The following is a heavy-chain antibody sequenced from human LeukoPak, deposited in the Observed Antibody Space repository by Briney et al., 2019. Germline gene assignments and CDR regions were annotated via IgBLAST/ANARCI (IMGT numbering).Heavy chain of an antibody. CDR3: AKGWEVLAA. J-gene: IGHJ5*02. CDR1: GFTFSNSA. CDR2: INSNGGST. V-gene: IGHV3-64*01. Sequence: GGSLRLSCAASGFTFSNSAMHWVRQAPGKGLEYVSTINSNGGSTYYANSVKGRFTISRDNSRNTLYLQMGSLRAEDMAVYYCAKGWEVLAAWGQGTLVTVSS. D-gene: IGHD1-26*01.